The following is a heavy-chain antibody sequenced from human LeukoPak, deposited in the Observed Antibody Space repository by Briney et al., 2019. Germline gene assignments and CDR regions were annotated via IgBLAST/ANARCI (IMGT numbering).Heavy chain of an antibody. CDR2: IYYSGST. V-gene: IGHV4-39*07. J-gene: IGHJ4*02. CDR1: GGSISSSSYY. Sequence: PSETLSLTCTVSGGSISSSSYYWGWFRQPPGKGLEWIGSIYYSGSTHYNPSLKSRVTISVDTSKNQFSLKLSSVTAADTAVYYCARDADYWGQGTLVTVSS. CDR3: ARDADY.